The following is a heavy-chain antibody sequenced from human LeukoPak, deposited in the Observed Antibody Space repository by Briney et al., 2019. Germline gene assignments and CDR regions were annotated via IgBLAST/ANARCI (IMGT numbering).Heavy chain of an antibody. D-gene: IGHD2-15*01. CDR2: INPNSGGT. Sequence: ASVKVSCKASGYTFTGYYMHWVRQAPGQGLEWMGRINPNSGGTNYAQKFQGRVTMTTDTSTSTAYMEVRSLRSDDTAVYYCARDRPAGSSHDMDVWGQGTTVTVSS. CDR1: GYTFTGYY. CDR3: ARDRPAGSSHDMDV. J-gene: IGHJ6*02. V-gene: IGHV1-2*06.